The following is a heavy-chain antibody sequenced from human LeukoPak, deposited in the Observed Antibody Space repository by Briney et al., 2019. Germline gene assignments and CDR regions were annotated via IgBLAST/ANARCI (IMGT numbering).Heavy chain of an antibody. CDR2: INHSGST. CDR3: AREARYCSSTSCPEGWFDP. J-gene: IGHJ5*02. CDR1: GGSFSGYY. D-gene: IGHD2-2*01. V-gene: IGHV4-34*01. Sequence: TSETLSLTCAVYGGSFSGYYWSWIRQPPGKGLEWIGEINHSGSTNYNPSLKSRVTISVDTSKNQSSLKLSSVTAADTAVYYCAREARYCSSTSCPEGWFDPWGQGTLVTVSS.